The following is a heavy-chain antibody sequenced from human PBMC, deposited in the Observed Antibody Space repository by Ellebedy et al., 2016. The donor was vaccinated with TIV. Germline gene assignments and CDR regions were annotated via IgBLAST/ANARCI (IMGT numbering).Heavy chain of an antibody. Sequence: MPGGSLRLSCAVSGGSFSAYYWSWIRQPPGKGLEWIGEINHSGSTNYNPSLKSRVIILVDTSQNQFSLEVSSVTAADTAMYYCARGAFANWGSPSYWGQGTLVTVSS. CDR2: INHSGST. CDR1: GGSFSAYY. D-gene: IGHD7-27*01. V-gene: IGHV4-34*01. J-gene: IGHJ4*02. CDR3: ARGAFANWGSPSY.